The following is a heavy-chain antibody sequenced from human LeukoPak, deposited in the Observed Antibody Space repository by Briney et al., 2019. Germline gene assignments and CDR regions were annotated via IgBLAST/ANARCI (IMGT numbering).Heavy chain of an antibody. J-gene: IGHJ5*02. CDR2: IFYSGSA. Sequence: SETLSLTCTVSGGSISDYYWSWIRQPPGKGLEWIGYIFYSGSAKYNPSLKSRVTISVDTSKNQFSLKLSSVTAADTAVYYCARAELDGWFDPWGQGTLVTVSS. CDR3: ARAELDGWFDP. D-gene: IGHD1-1*01. CDR1: GGSISDYY. V-gene: IGHV4-59*01.